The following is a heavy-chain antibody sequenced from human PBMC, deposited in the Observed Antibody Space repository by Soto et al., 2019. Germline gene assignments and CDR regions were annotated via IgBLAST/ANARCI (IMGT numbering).Heavy chain of an antibody. J-gene: IGHJ1*01. CDR1: GYTFTSYG. Sequence: ASVKVSCKASGYTFTSYGISWVRQAPGQGLEWMGWISTYNGNTIYGQRLQGRLTMTTDTSTSTDYMELRSLRSDDTAVYYCARAKQMVRGVIITSSEYFQHWGQGTLVTVSS. V-gene: IGHV1-18*01. CDR3: ARAKQMVRGVIITSSEYFQH. CDR2: ISTYNGNT. D-gene: IGHD3-10*01.